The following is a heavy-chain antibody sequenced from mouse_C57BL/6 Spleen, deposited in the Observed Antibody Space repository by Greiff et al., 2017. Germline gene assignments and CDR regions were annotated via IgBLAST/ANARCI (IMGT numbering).Heavy chain of an antibody. V-gene: IGHV1-80*01. CDR3: ARSDDYGSRNYAMDY. CDR2: IYPGDGDT. D-gene: IGHD1-1*01. CDR1: GYAFRSYW. J-gene: IGHJ4*01. Sequence: VQLQQSGAELVKPGASVKISCKASGYAFRSYWMNWVKQRPGKGLEWIGQIYPGDGDTNYNGKFKGKATLTADKSSSTAYMQLSSQTSEDAAVYFCARSDDYGSRNYAMDYWGQGTSVTVSS.